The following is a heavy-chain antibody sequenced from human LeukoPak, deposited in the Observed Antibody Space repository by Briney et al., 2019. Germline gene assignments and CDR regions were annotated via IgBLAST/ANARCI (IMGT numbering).Heavy chain of an antibody. CDR1: GCTFSSYE. CDR3: ARAVSGTSEDY. J-gene: IGHJ4*02. Sequence: AGTLRLSCAASGCTFSSYENNWVRQAPAKGQEWISCISSSGSNVYYADSVKGRFTISRDNTKNSMYLQMNSLRVEDTAVYYCARAVSGTSEDYWGQGTLVTVSS. D-gene: IGHD1/OR15-1a*01. CDR2: ISSSGSNV. V-gene: IGHV3-48*03.